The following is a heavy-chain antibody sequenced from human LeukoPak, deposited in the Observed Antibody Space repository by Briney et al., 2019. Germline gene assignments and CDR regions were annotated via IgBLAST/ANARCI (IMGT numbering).Heavy chain of an antibody. Sequence: SETLSLTSAVYGGSFSGYYWSWIRQPPGKGLEWIGEINHSGSTNYNPSLKSRVTISVDTSKNQFSLKLSSVTAADTAVYYCARGIAAAILYYYYGMDVWGQGTTVTVSS. J-gene: IGHJ6*02. CDR1: GGSFSGYY. D-gene: IGHD6-13*01. CDR2: INHSGST. V-gene: IGHV4-34*01. CDR3: ARGIAAAILYYYYGMDV.